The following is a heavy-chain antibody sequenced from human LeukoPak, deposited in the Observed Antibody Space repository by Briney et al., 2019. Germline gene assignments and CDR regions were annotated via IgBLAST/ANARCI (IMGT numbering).Heavy chain of an antibody. V-gene: IGHV3-15*01. CDR1: GFTFSSYA. CDR2: IKSKTDGGTT. D-gene: IGHD5-18*01. CDR3: TTDKEDTAMSPYFDY. Sequence: GGSLRLSCAASGFTFSSYAMSWVRQAPGKGLEWVGRIKSKTDGGTTDYAAPVKGRFTISRDDSKNTLYLQMNSLKTEDTAVYYCTTDKEDTAMSPYFDYWGQGTLVTVSS. J-gene: IGHJ4*02.